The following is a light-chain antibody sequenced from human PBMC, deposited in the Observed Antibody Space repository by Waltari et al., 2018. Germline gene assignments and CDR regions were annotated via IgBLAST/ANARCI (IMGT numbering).Light chain of an antibody. CDR3: QQYYSYPYT. CDR2: AAS. Sequence: AIRMTQPPSSRSASTGDRFTITCRASQGISSYLAWYQKKPGKAPKLLLYAASSLQRVVPSRFSGSGSGADFTLTISCLQSEDFATYYCQQYYSYPYTFGQGTKLEIK. V-gene: IGKV1-8*01. CDR1: QGISSY. J-gene: IGKJ2*01.